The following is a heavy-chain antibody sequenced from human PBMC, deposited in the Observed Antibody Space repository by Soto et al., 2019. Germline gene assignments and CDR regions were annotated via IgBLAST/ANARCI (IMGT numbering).Heavy chain of an antibody. Sequence: KSSETLSLTCTVSGGSISSGGYYWSWIRQHPGKGLEWIGYIYYSGSTYYNPSLKSRVTISVDTSKNQFSLKLSSVTAADTAVYYCARDRRYYHSRGYSSLDYLCPETLLTVSS. J-gene: IGHJ4*02. CDR2: IYYSGST. V-gene: IGHV4-31*03. CDR3: ARDRRYYHSRGYSSLDY. CDR1: GGSISSGGYY. D-gene: IGHD3-22*01.